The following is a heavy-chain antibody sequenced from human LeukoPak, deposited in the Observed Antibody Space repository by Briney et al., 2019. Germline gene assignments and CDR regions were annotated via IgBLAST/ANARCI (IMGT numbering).Heavy chain of an antibody. J-gene: IGHJ1*01. CDR1: GFTFSSYA. V-gene: IGHV3-23*01. Sequence: PGGSLRLSCAASGFTFSSYAMSWVRQAPGKGLEWVSAISGSGGSTYYADSVKGRFTISRDNSKNTLHLQMNSLRAEDTAVYYCAKEEAEWLVRGVEYFQHWGQGTLVTVSS. D-gene: IGHD6-19*01. CDR3: AKEEAEWLVRGVEYFQH. CDR2: ISGSGGST.